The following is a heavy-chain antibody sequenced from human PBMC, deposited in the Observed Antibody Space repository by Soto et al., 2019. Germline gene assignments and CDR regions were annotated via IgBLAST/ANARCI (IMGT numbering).Heavy chain of an antibody. CDR3: ACRAGMTYDYYMDV. V-gene: IGHV4-59*08. Sequence: PSETLSLTCTVSGGSISSYYWSWIRQPPGKGLEWIGYTYYSGSTNYNPSLKSRVTISVDTSKNQFSLKLSSVTAVDTAVYYCACRAGMTYDYYMDVWGKGITVTAP. CDR1: GGSISSYY. J-gene: IGHJ6*03. CDR2: TYYSGST.